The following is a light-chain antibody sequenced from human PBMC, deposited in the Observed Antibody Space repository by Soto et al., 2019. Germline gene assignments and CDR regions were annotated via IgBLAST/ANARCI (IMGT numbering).Light chain of an antibody. CDR1: QSVSSY. J-gene: IGKJ4*01. CDR2: DAS. V-gene: IGKV3-11*01. CDR3: QQRSNWPPLT. Sequence: EIVLTQSPATLSLSPGERATLSCRASQSVSSYLAWYQQKPGQAPRLLIYDASNRATGIPARFSGSGSGTDFTLTISILEPEEFAVYYCQQRSNWPPLTFGGGTKVEIK.